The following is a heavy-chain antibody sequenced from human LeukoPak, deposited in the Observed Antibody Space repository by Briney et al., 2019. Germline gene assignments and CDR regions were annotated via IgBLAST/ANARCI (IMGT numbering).Heavy chain of an antibody. CDR1: GFTFSSYA. Sequence: PGGSLRLSCAASGFTFSSYAMSWVRQAPGKGLEWVSAISGSGGSTYYADSVKGQFTISRDNSKNTLYLQMNSLRAEDTAVYYCAKDTAMVLGYFDYWGQGTLVTVSS. V-gene: IGHV3-23*01. D-gene: IGHD5-18*01. J-gene: IGHJ4*02. CDR2: ISGSGGST. CDR3: AKDTAMVLGYFDY.